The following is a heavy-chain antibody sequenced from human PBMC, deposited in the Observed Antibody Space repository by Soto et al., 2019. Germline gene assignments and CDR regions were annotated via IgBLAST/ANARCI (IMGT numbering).Heavy chain of an antibody. CDR3: ARGYYDFSTDYDH. V-gene: IGHV1-18*01. Sequence: QVQLVQSGAEVKKPGASVKVSCKASGYSFTTYGLNWVRQAPGEGLEWMGWISAYNGNTKYAQNFQDRVTVTADTSTSTAYMELRSLTSDDTAVYYCARGYYDFSTDYDHWGQGTLVTVSS. CDR1: GYSFTTYG. J-gene: IGHJ4*02. CDR2: ISAYNGNT. D-gene: IGHD3-3*01.